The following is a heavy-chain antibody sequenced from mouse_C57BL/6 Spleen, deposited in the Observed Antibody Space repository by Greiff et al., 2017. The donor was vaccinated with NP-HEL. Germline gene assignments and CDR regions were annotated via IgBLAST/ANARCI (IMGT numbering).Heavy chain of an antibody. CDR1: GFTFSDYY. CDR2: INYDGSST. CDR3: ARDHGNLDY. D-gene: IGHD2-1*01. Sequence: EVQVVESEGGLVQPGSSMKLSCTASGFTFSDYYMAWVRQVPEKGLEWVANINYDGSSTYYLDSLKSRFIISRDNAKNILYLQMSSLKSEDTATYYCARDHGNLDYWGQGTTLTVSS. J-gene: IGHJ2*01. V-gene: IGHV5-16*01.